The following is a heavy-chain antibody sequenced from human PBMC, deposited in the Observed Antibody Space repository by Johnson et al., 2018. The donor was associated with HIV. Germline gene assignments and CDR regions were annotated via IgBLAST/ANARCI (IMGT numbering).Heavy chain of an antibody. CDR3: AREKEMTRLGAFDV. J-gene: IGHJ3*01. CDR2: IYTGGST. Sequence: VQLVESGGGLVQSGGSLSLSCGASGFSVSNNYMNWVRQAPGKGLEWVSVIYTGGSTYYADSVRGRFTISRDNSKHTLYLQMRSLRVEDTAIYYCAREKEMTRLGAFDVWGQGTVVTVSS. V-gene: IGHV3-66*01. CDR1: GFSVSNNY. D-gene: IGHD3-16*01.